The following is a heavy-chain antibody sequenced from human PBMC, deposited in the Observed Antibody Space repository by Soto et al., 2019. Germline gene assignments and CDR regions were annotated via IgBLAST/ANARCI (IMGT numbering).Heavy chain of an antibody. CDR3: ARRKTPYDAFDI. CDR2: IYYSGST. CDR1: GGSISSYY. V-gene: IGHV4-59*01. Sequence: QVQLQESGPGLVKPSETLSLTCTVSGGSISSYYWSWIRQPPGKGLEWIGYIYYSGSTNYNPSLKSRVTISVDTSKNQFSLKLSSVTAADTAVYYCARRKTPYDAFDIWGQGTMVTVSS. J-gene: IGHJ3*02. D-gene: IGHD2-15*01.